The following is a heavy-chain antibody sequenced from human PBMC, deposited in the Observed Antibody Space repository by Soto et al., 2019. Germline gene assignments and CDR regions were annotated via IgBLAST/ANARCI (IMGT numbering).Heavy chain of an antibody. J-gene: IGHJ4*02. CDR2: ISSSGSTI. V-gene: IGHV3-11*01. D-gene: IGHD6-19*01. CDR1: GFTFSYYY. Sequence: QVQLVESGGGLVKPGGSLRLSCAASGFTFSYYYRSWIRQAPGKGLEWVSYISSSGSTIYYAASVKGRFTISRDNAKNSLYLQMTRLRAEDTSVYYCAREQFPVSFDYWGQGTLVTVSS. CDR3: AREQFPVSFDY.